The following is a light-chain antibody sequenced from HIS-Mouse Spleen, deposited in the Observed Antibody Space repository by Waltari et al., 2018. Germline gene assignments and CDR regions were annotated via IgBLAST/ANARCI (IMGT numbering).Light chain of an antibody. J-gene: IGLJ2*01. CDR3: SSYAGSNNVV. CDR2: EVS. V-gene: IGLV2-8*01. Sequence: QSALTQPPSASGSPGQSVTIPCPGPSSDVGGYTLFSWYQQHPGKAPKLMIYEVSKRPSGVPDRFSGSKSGNTASLTVSGLQAEDEADYYCSSYAGSNNVVFGGGTKLTVL. CDR1: SSDVGGYTL.